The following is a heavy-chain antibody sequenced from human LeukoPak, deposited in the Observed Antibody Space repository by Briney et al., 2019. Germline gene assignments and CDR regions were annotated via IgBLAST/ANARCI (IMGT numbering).Heavy chain of an antibody. CDR1: GGSISSGGYY. V-gene: IGHV4-31*03. Sequence: SQTLSLTCTVSGGSISSGGYYWSWIRQHPGKGLEWIGYIYYSGSTYYNPSLKSRVTISVDTSKNQFSLKLSSVTAADTAVYYCARVEGSSWEGYYSDYWGQGTLVTVSS. CDR2: IYYSGST. D-gene: IGHD6-13*01. J-gene: IGHJ4*02. CDR3: ARVEGSSWEGYYSDY.